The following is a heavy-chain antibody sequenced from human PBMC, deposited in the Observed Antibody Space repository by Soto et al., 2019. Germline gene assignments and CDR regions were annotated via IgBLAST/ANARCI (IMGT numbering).Heavy chain of an antibody. V-gene: IGHV3-23*01. CDR1: GFTFSSYA. Sequence: GGSLRLXCAASGFTFSSYAMSWVRQAPGKGLEWVSAISGSGGSTDYADSVKGRFTISRDNSKNTLYLQMNSLRAEDTAVYYCAKSLYYDFWSGFLGYYYYYGMDVWGQGTTVTVSS. J-gene: IGHJ6*02. CDR2: ISGSGGST. CDR3: AKSLYYDFWSGFLGYYYYYGMDV. D-gene: IGHD3-3*01.